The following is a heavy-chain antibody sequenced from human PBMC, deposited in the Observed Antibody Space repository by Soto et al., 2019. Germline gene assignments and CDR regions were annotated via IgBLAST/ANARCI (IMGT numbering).Heavy chain of an antibody. CDR1: GGSISSGGYY. Sequence: QVQLQESGPGLVKPSQTLSLTCTVSGGSISSGGYYWSWIRQHPGKGLEGIGYIYYSGRTYYNPSTYSRVTLPVDTSKNPFSRKLSSVTAADTAVYYCAGSFGVAAAGPFAYWGQGTLVTVSS. V-gene: IGHV4-31*03. D-gene: IGHD6-13*01. J-gene: IGHJ4*02. CDR2: IYYSGRT. CDR3: AGSFGVAAAGPFAY.